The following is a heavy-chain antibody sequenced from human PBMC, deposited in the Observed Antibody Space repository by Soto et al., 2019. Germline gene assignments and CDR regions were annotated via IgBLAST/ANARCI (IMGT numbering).Heavy chain of an antibody. Sequence: QVQLVESGGGVVQPGRSLRLSCAASGFTFSSYGMHWVRQAPGKGLEWVAVIWYDGSNKYYADSVKGRFTISRDNSKNTLYLQMNSLRAEDTAVYYCARDGTVRGVVYYHYGRDVWGQGTTVTVSS. D-gene: IGHD3-10*01. J-gene: IGHJ6*02. CDR1: GFTFSSYG. V-gene: IGHV3-33*01. CDR2: IWYDGSNK. CDR3: ARDGTVRGVVYYHYGRDV.